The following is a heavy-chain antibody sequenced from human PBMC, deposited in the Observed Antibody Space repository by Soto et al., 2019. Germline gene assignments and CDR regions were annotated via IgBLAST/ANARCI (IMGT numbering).Heavy chain of an antibody. V-gene: IGHV3-11*01. CDR2: ISSSGSTI. D-gene: IGHD3-16*01. Sequence: PGGSLRLSCAASGFTFSDYYMSWIRQAPGKGLEWVSYISSSGSTIYYADSVKGRFTISRDNAKNSLYLQMNSLRAEDTAVYYCARDPPGGSLSSYKVTGRYFDYWGQGTLVTVSS. CDR1: GFTFSDYY. J-gene: IGHJ4*02. CDR3: ARDPPGGSLSSYKVTGRYFDY.